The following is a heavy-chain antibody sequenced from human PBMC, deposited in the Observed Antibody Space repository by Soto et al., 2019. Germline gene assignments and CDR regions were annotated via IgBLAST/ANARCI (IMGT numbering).Heavy chain of an antibody. J-gene: IGHJ4*02. CDR3: ARVRTPIPGWRIAAAGRLDY. Sequence: ASVKVSCKASGYTFTSYYMHWVRQAPGQGLEWMGIINPSGGSTSYAQKFQGRVTMTRDTSTSTVYMELSSLRSEDTAVYYCARVRTPIPGWRIAAAGRLDYWGQGTLVTVSS. D-gene: IGHD6-13*01. CDR1: GYTFTSYY. V-gene: IGHV1-46*01. CDR2: INPSGGST.